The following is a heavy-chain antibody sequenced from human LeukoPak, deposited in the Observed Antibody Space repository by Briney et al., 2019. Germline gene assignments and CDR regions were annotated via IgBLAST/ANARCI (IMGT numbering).Heavy chain of an antibody. D-gene: IGHD3-3*01. Sequence: PGGSLRLSCAASGFTFSSYGMHWVRQAPGKGLEWVAVISYDGSNEYYADSVKGRFTISRDNSKNTLYLQMNSLRAEDTAVYYCAKDSKGPYDFWSGYSRMDVWGQGTTVTVSS. CDR2: ISYDGSNE. J-gene: IGHJ6*02. CDR1: GFTFSSYG. CDR3: AKDSKGPYDFWSGYSRMDV. V-gene: IGHV3-30*18.